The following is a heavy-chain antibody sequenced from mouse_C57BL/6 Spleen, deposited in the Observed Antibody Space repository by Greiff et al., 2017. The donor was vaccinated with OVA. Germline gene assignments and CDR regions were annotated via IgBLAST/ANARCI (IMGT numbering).Heavy chain of an antibody. CDR3: AMSTVVAPDY. CDR1: GYTFTSYW. J-gene: IGHJ2*01. D-gene: IGHD1-1*01. CDR2: IYPSDSET. Sequence: VQLQQSGAELVRPGSSVKLSCKASGYTFTSYWMDWVKQRPGQGLEWLGNIYPSDSETHYNQKFKDNATLTVDKSYSTAYMQLSSLTSEDSAVYYCAMSTVVAPDYWGQGTTLTVSS. V-gene: IGHV1-61*01.